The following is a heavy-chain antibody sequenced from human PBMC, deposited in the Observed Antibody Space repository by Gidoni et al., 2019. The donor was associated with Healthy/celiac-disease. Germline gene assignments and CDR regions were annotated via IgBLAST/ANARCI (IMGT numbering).Heavy chain of an antibody. CDR1: GGSISSSRYY. V-gene: IGHV4-39*01. CDR3: ARPPLDHYDILTGYHTPEYFQH. Sequence: QLQLQESGPGLVKPSETLSLTCPVSGGSISSSRYYWGWPRQPPGKGLEWIGSIYYSGSTYYNPSLKSRVTISVDTSKNQFSLKLSSVTAADTAVYYCARPPLDHYDILTGYHTPEYFQHWGQGTLVTVSS. J-gene: IGHJ1*01. D-gene: IGHD3-9*01. CDR2: IYYSGST.